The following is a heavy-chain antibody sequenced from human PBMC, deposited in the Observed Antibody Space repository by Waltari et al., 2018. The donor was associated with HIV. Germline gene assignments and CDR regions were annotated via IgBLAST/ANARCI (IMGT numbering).Heavy chain of an antibody. D-gene: IGHD1-26*01. CDR1: GVTVSINY. Sequence: EVQLVESGGGLIEPGGSLRLSCAASGVTVSINYMSWVRQAPGKGLEWVSVIYSGGSRYYADSVKGRFTISRDNSKNTLSLHMNSLGPEDTAVYYCARDPRSSGYYGMDVWGQGTTVTVSS. J-gene: IGHJ6*02. CDR2: IYSGGSR. CDR3: ARDPRSSGYYGMDV. V-gene: IGHV3-53*01.